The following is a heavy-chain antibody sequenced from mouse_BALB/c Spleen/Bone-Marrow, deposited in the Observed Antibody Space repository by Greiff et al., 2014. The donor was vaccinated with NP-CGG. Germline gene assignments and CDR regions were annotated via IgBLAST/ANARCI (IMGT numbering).Heavy chain of an antibody. CDR1: GFNIKDTY. CDR3: ARDYRYGYYAMDY. CDR2: IDPANGNT. D-gene: IGHD2-14*01. J-gene: IGHJ4*01. V-gene: IGHV14-3*02. Sequence: VQLQQPGAELVKPGASVKLSCTASGFNIKDTYMHWVKQRPEQGLEWIRRIDPANGNTKYDPKFQGKATITADTSSNTAYLQRSSLTSEDTGVYYCARDYRYGYYAMDYWGQGTSVTVSS.